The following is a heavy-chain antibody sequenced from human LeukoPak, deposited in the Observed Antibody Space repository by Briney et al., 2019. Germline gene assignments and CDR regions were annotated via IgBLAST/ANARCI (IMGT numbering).Heavy chain of an antibody. J-gene: IGHJ1*01. Sequence: NSSETLSLTCTVSGGSISSSSYYWGWIRQPPGKGLEWIGSIYYSGSTYYNPSLKSRVTISVDTSKNQFSLKLSSVTAADTAVYYCAREQQWGQGTLVTVSS. CDR3: AREQQ. CDR1: GGSISSSSYY. V-gene: IGHV4-39*07. CDR2: IYYSGST.